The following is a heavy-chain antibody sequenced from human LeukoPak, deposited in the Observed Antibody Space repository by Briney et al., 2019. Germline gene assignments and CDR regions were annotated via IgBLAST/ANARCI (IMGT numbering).Heavy chain of an antibody. V-gene: IGHV5-51*01. CDR1: GFSFTNYW. D-gene: IGHD4-17*01. CDR2: IYPVDSDT. Sequence: GESLKISCKDSGFSFTNYWIAWVRQMPGKGLEWMGIIYPVDSDTKYSPSFQGQVTISADKSISTAYLQWSSLKASDTAMYYCAITDGVPSGWGQGTLVTVSS. CDR3: AITDGVPSG. J-gene: IGHJ4*02.